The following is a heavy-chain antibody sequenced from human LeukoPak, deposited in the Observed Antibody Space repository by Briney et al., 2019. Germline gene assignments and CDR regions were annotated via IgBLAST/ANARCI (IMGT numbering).Heavy chain of an antibody. Sequence: SETLSLTCTVYGGSFSDYYWSWIRQPPGKGPEWIGEINHSGTTNYNPSLKSRVTISVDTSKNQFSLKLSSVTAADTAVYYCARAEVLPDYYDTSGAFEYWGQGTLVTVSS. CDR3: ARAEVLPDYYDTSGAFEY. D-gene: IGHD3-22*01. CDR1: GGSFSDYY. CDR2: INHSGTT. V-gene: IGHV4-34*01. J-gene: IGHJ4*02.